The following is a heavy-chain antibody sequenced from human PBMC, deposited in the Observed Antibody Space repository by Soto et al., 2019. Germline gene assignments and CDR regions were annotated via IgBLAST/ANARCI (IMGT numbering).Heavy chain of an antibody. CDR3: AREVGYCSSTSCPIGRGIYYYYGMDV. Sequence: GESLKISCKGSGYSFTSYWIGWVRQMPGKGLEWMGIIYPGDSDTRYSPSFQGQVTISADKSISTAYLQWSSLKASDTAMYYCAREVGYCSSTSCPIGRGIYYYYGMDVWGQGTTVTVSS. V-gene: IGHV5-51*01. D-gene: IGHD2-2*01. J-gene: IGHJ6*02. CDR1: GYSFTSYW. CDR2: IYPGDSDT.